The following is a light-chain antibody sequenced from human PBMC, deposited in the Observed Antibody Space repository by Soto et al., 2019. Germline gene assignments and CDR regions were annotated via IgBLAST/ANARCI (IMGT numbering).Light chain of an antibody. J-gene: IGLJ1*01. V-gene: IGLV3-1*01. CDR1: KLGEKY. CDR3: QAWDSSSAGYV. Sequence: SYELTQPPSVSVSPGQTASITCSGDKLGEKYACWYQQKPGQSPVLLIYLDDKRPSGVPERFSGSNSGDTATLTITGTQAMDEADYCCQAWDSSSAGYVFGPGTKVTVL. CDR2: LDD.